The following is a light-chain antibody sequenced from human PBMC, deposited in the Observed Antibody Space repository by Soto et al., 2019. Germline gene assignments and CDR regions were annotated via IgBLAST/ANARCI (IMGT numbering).Light chain of an antibody. V-gene: IGKV2-28*01. Sequence: DIVMTQSPLSLPVTPGEPASISCRSSQSLLHSNGYNYLDWYLQKPGQSPQLLIYWGSNRASGVPDRCSGSGSGTDFTLKINRVEAEDVGVYFCMRGLQSPPTFGQGTKVEIK. CDR2: WGS. J-gene: IGKJ1*01. CDR1: QSLLHSNGYNY. CDR3: MRGLQSPPT.